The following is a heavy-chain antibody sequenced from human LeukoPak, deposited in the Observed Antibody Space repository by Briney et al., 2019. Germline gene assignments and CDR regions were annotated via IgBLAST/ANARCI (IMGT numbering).Heavy chain of an antibody. CDR1: GFTFSSYA. CDR2: IGGSGTST. D-gene: IGHD6-13*01. Sequence: PGGSLRLSCAASGFTFSSYAMNWVRQAPGKGLEWVSGIGGSGTSTYYADSVKGRFTISRDNSKNTIYLQMNSLRAEDTALYYCAKAAAAPGFDFWGQGTLVTVSS. CDR3: AKAAAAPGFDF. V-gene: IGHV3-23*01. J-gene: IGHJ4*02.